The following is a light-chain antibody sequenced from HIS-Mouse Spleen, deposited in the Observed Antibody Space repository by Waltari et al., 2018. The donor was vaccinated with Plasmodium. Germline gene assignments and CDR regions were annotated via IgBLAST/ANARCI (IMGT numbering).Light chain of an antibody. Sequence: DIQLTRSPSFLPAPLGARVPIPCRASQGISSYLTWYQQKPGKAPKLLIYAASTLQSGVPSRFSGSGSGTEFTLTISSLQPEDFATYYCQQLNSYPLTFGGGTKVEIK. CDR2: AAS. CDR3: QQLNSYPLT. CDR1: QGISSY. J-gene: IGKJ4*01. V-gene: IGKV1-9*01.